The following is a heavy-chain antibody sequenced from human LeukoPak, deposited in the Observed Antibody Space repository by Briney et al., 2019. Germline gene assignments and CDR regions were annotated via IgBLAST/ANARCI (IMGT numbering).Heavy chain of an antibody. CDR1: GYSFTSYW. CDR3: ARHRRITMVRGVKPHYYYYYMDV. D-gene: IGHD3-10*01. CDR2: IYPGDSDT. V-gene: IGHV5-51*01. J-gene: IGHJ6*03. Sequence: GESLKISCKGSGYSFTSYWIGWVRQMPGKGLEWMGIIYPGDSDTRYSPSFQGQVTISADKSISTAYLQWGSLKASDTAMYYCARHRRITMVRGVKPHYYYYYMDVWGKGTTVTVSS.